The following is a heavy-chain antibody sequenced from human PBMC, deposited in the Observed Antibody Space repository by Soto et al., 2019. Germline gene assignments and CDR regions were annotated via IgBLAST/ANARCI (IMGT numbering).Heavy chain of an antibody. J-gene: IGHJ6*02. V-gene: IGHV6-1*01. CDR1: GDSVSSNHAT. D-gene: IGHD1-1*01. CDR3: TRQKNTNYYSGMDV. Sequence: SQTLSLTCAISGDSVSSNHATWDWIRQSPSRGLEWLGRTYYRSKWYYDYALSVKSRITINPDTSKNQFSLQLTSVTPEDTAMYYCTRQKNTNYYSGMDVWGQGTTVTVSS. CDR2: TYYRSKWYY.